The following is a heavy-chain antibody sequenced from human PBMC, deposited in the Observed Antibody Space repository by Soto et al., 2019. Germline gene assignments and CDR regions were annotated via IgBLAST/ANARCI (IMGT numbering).Heavy chain of an antibody. Sequence: EVQLVDSGGGLVKPGGSLRISCAASGFTFRSYSMNWVRQAPGKGLEWVSSISSSSSYIYYADSVKGRFTIFRDNAKNSLYLQMNSLRAEDTAVYYCARVGVRYDSSGVFDYWGQGTLVTVSS. CDR2: ISSSSSYI. J-gene: IGHJ4*02. D-gene: IGHD3-22*01. V-gene: IGHV3-21*01. CDR1: GFTFRSYS. CDR3: ARVGVRYDSSGVFDY.